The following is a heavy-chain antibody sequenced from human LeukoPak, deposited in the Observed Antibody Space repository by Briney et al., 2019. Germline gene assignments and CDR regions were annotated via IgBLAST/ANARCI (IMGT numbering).Heavy chain of an antibody. V-gene: IGHV4-59*08. D-gene: IGHD2-15*01. Sequence: PSETLSLTCSVSGDPITSYYWSWIRQPPGKGLEWIGYIYNTGSTNYNPSLKSRVTISIDTSKNQFSLRLSSVTAADAAVYYCARHWSGGTVLGPFDYWGQGTLVTVSS. J-gene: IGHJ4*02. CDR2: IYNTGST. CDR3: ARHWSGGTVLGPFDY. CDR1: GDPITSYY.